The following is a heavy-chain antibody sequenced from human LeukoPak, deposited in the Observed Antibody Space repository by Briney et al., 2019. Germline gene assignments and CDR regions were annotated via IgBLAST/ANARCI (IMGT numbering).Heavy chain of an antibody. D-gene: IGHD6-19*01. CDR2: ISGSGGST. V-gene: IGHV3-23*01. J-gene: IGHJ4*02. Sequence: PGGSLRLSCAASGFTFSNYAMNWVRQAPGKGLEWVSAISGSGGSTYYADSVKGRFTISRDNSENTLYLQMNSLRAEDTAVYYCAKDHWSIAVAGTPGDYWGQGTLVTVSS. CDR3: AKDHWSIAVAGTPGDY. CDR1: GFTFSNYA.